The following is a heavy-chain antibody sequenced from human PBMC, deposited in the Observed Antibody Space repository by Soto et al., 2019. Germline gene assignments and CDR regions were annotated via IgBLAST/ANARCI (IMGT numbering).Heavy chain of an antibody. Sequence: QLVESGGGLVQPGGSLRLSCAASGFTVSSNYMSWVRQAPGKGLEWLSMLYPSPGTYYADSLKDRITISRDSSKNTLYLQLNSLRAEDTAIYYCARECGGDCSNAFDLWGQGTMVTVSP. J-gene: IGHJ3*01. CDR1: GFTVSSNY. D-gene: IGHD2-21*01. V-gene: IGHV3-66*01. CDR2: LYPSPGT. CDR3: ARECGGDCSNAFDL.